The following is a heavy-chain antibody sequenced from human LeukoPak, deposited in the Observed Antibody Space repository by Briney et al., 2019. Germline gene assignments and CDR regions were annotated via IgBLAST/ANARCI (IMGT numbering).Heavy chain of an antibody. V-gene: IGHV1-18*01. CDR3: ARRSGEGATASDY. D-gene: IGHD1-26*01. Sequence: ASVKVSCKASGYTFIIYGLTWVRQAPGQGLEWMGWISPYNGDTNYAQKLQGRVTMTTDTSTTTAYMELRSLRYDDTAVYYCARRSGEGATASDYWGQETLVTVSS. CDR2: ISPYNGDT. CDR1: GYTFIIYG. J-gene: IGHJ4*02.